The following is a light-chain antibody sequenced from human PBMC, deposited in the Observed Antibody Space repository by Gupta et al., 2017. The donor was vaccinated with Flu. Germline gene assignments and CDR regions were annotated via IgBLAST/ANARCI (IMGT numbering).Light chain of an antibody. CDR2: AAS. Sequence: PSSLSASVGDRVTITCLASQTISNFLNWYQHRPGKAPRLLIFAASNSQSGVPSRFSGSGSGTDFTLTISSLQPEDFATYYCQQSARTPRTFGEGTKVETK. J-gene: IGKJ4*01. CDR1: QTISNF. V-gene: IGKV1-39*01. CDR3: QQSARTPRT.